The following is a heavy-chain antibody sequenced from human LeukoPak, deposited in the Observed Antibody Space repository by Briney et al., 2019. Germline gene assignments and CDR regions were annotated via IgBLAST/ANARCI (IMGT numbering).Heavy chain of an antibody. CDR2: ITTTSTSK. J-gene: IGHJ3*02. D-gene: IGHD2-15*01. CDR1: GFAFNTYS. Sequence: PGGSLRLSCAASGFAFNTYSMNWVRQAPGKGLQWVSSITTTSTSKYYADSVKGRFTISRDNAKNSLYLQMDSLRDEDTAVYYCVRDAAYNAFNMWGQGTMVTVSS. CDR3: VRDAAYNAFNM. V-gene: IGHV3-48*02.